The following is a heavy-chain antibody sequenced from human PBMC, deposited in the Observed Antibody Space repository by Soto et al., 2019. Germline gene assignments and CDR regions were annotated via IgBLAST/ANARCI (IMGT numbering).Heavy chain of an antibody. CDR3: AGRGEDGYYGMDV. V-gene: IGHV4-4*07. CDR2: IYSRGGT. CDR1: GGAMRSYY. Sequence: QVQLQESGPGLVKPSETLSLTCSVSGGAMRSYYWNWLRQPAGKGLEWIGRIYSRGGTNYNPSVKSRVTMQVDTSTSELSVSLNSVTAADTAVYYCAGRGEDGYYGMDVCGQVTTGTFSS. D-gene: IGHD6-6*01. J-gene: IGHJ6*02.